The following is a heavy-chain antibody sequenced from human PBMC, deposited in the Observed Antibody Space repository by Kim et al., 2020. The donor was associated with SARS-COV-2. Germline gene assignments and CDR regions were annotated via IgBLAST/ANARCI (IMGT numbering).Heavy chain of an antibody. Sequence: ASVKVSCKASGYTFTSYDINWVRQATGQGLEWMGWMNPNRGNTGYAQKFQGRVTMTRNTSISTAYMELSSLRAEDTAVYYCARGFRAAAGPFYYYYYMDVWGEGTPVTVS. D-gene: IGHD6-13*01. CDR1: GYTFTSYD. CDR3: ARGFRAAAGPFYYYYYMDV. V-gene: IGHV1-8*01. J-gene: IGHJ6*03. CDR2: MNPNRGNT.